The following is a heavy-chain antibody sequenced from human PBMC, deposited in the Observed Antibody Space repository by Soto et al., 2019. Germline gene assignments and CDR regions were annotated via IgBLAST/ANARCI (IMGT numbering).Heavy chain of an antibody. V-gene: IGHV3-23*01. J-gene: IGHJ1*01. CDR3: AKSRSDIVLMAGYFQH. Sequence: EVQLLESGGGLVQPGGSLRLSCAASGFTFSSYAMSWVRQAPGKGLEWVSAISGSGGSTYYADSVKGRFTISRDNSKNTLYLQMNSLRAEDTAVYYCAKSRSDIVLMAGYFQHWGQGTLVTVSS. CDR1: GFTFSSYA. CDR2: ISGSGGST. D-gene: IGHD2-8*01.